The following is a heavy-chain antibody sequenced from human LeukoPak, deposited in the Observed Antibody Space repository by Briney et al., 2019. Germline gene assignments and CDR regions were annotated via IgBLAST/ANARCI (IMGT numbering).Heavy chain of an antibody. J-gene: IGHJ4*02. D-gene: IGHD3-22*01. CDR2: IIPIFGTA. Sequence: SVKVSCKASGGTFSSYAISWVRQAPGQGLEWMGGIIPIFGTANYAQKFQGRVTITADKSTSTAYMELSSLKSEDTAVYYCARGFPPRIYYDSSGYYSYYFDYWGQGTLVTVSS. CDR3: ARGFPPRIYYDSSGYYSYYFDY. CDR1: GGTFSSYA. V-gene: IGHV1-69*06.